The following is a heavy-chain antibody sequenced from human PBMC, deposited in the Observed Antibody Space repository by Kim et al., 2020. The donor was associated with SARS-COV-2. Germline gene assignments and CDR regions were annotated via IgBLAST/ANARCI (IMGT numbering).Heavy chain of an antibody. CDR1: GGTFSSYT. V-gene: IGHV1-69*04. CDR2: IIPILGIA. CDR3: ARDRGITTVTPYYYYGMDV. J-gene: IGHJ6*01. D-gene: IGHD4-17*01. Sequence: SVKVSCKASGGTFSSYTISWVRQAPGQGLEWMGRIIPILGIANYAQKFQGRVTITADKSTSTAYMELSSLRSEDTAVYYCARDRGITTVTPYYYYGMDVWGQRTTVTVSS.